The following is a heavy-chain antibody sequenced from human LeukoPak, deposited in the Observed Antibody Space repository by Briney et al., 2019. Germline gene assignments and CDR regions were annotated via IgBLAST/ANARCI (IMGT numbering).Heavy chain of an antibody. CDR3: ARGRGGYPD. V-gene: IGHV4-34*01. CDR2: INGSGST. J-gene: IGHJ3*01. Sequence: SETLSLTCAVYSESFSGYFWSWIRQPPGKGLEWIGEINGSGSTNYSPSLKSRVTISVDRSKNQFSLKLRSVTATDTAVYYCARGRGGYPDWGQGTMATVSS. D-gene: IGHD5-18*01. CDR1: SESFSGYF.